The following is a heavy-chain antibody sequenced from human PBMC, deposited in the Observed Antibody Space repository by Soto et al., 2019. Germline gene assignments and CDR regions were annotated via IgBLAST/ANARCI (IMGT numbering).Heavy chain of an antibody. J-gene: IGHJ4*02. Sequence: QLPLQESGPGLVKPSETLSLTCSVSDDSINSDKYYWGWIRQPPGKGLEWLGSIYYRGNAYYNPSLQPRVTISLDKSRSQFSLKLNSVTAADSAVYFCARLEGLATISYYFDFWGPGALVTVSS. CDR3: ARLEGLATISYYFDF. CDR2: IYYRGNA. D-gene: IGHD3-9*01. CDR1: DDSINSDKYY. V-gene: IGHV4-39*01.